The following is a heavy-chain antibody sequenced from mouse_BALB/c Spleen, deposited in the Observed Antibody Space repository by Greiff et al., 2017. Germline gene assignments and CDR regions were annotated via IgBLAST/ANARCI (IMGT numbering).Heavy chain of an antibody. V-gene: IGHV5-6-3*01. CDR3: ARGDYGSPFDY. J-gene: IGHJ2*01. CDR2: INSNGGST. CDR1: GFTFSSYG. D-gene: IGHD1-1*01. Sequence: EVQLMESGGGLVQPGGSLKLSCAASGFTFSSYGMSWVRQTPDKRLELVATINSNGGSTYYPDSVKGRFTISRDNAKNTLYLQMSSLKSEDTAMYYCARGDYGSPFDYWGQGTTLTVSS.